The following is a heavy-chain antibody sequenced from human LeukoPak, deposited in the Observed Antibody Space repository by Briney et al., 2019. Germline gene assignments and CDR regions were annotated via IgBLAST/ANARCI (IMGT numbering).Heavy chain of an antibody. CDR2: ISSSGTI. J-gene: IGHJ3*02. V-gene: IGHV3-48*03. D-gene: IGHD2-15*01. Sequence: PGGSLRLSCAASGFTFRSYEMNWVRQAPRKGLEWVSYISSSGTIYYADSVKGRFTISRDNAKNSLYLHMNSLRAEDTAVYYCARGGYCSGGTCYSYNAFDIWGQGTMVTVSS. CDR3: ARGGYCSGGTCYSYNAFDI. CDR1: GFTFRSYE.